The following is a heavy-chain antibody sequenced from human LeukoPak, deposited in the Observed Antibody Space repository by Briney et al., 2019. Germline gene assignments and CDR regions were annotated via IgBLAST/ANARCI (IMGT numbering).Heavy chain of an antibody. J-gene: IGHJ5*02. CDR3: ARSHTRKGFCGGGRCYPAVWWFDP. D-gene: IGHD2-15*01. CDR2: IDPKNGNR. Sequence: EASVKVSCKASGYTFINNDINWVRQAPGRGLEWMAWIDPKNGNRGYAQNFQGRVTMTTDTSISTAYMELSSLRSDDTAVYYCARSHTRKGFCGGGRCYPAVWWFDPWGQGTLVTVSS. V-gene: IGHV1-8*01. CDR1: GYTFINND.